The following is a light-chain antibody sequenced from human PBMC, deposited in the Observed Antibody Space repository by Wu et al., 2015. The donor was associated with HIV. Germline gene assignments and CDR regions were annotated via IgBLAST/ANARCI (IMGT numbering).Light chain of an antibody. Sequence: EIVLTQSPGTLSLSPGEGATLSCRASQSVTRNYLSWYQQRPGQAPRLLIYGASSRATDIPDRFSGSGSGTEFTLTISRLEPEDFAVYYCQQYNNWVFGQGTKVEIK. V-gene: IGKV3-20*01. CDR3: QQYNNWV. CDR2: GAS. J-gene: IGKJ1*01. CDR1: QSVTRNY.